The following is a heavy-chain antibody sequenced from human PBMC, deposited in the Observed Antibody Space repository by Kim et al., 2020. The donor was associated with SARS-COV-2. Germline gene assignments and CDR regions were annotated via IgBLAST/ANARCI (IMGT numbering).Heavy chain of an antibody. J-gene: IGHJ4*02. D-gene: IGHD1-1*01. CDR2: IWYDGSNK. CDR3: ARDGKGTEVDY. CDR1: GFTFSSYG. V-gene: IGHV3-33*01. Sequence: GGSLRLSCAASGFTFSSYGMHWVRQAPGKGLEGVAVIWYDGSNKYYADSVKGRFTISRDNSKNTLYLQMNSLRAEDTAVYYCARDGKGTEVDYWGQGTLVTVSS.